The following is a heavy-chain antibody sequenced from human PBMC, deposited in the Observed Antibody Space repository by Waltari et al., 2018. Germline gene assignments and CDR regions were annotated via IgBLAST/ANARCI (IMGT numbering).Heavy chain of an antibody. J-gene: IGHJ6*02. CDR1: GFTFSSYG. D-gene: IGHD6-13*01. Sequence: QVQLVESGGGVVQPGRSLRLSCAASGFTFSSYGMPWVRQAPGKGREWVAVISSEGSNKDDANSVKGRFTISRDNAKNTVYLQMNSLRAEDTAVYDCAKDQSSWYYYYGMDVWGQGTTVTVAS. CDR3: AKDQSSWYYYYGMDV. CDR2: ISSEGSNK. V-gene: IGHV3-30*18.